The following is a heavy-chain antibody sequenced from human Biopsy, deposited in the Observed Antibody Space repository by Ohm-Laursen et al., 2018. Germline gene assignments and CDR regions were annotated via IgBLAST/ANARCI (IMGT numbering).Heavy chain of an antibody. V-gene: IGHV4-61*01. CDR1: GGSISSSTTYY. CDR2: ISYIGST. D-gene: IGHD6-19*01. CDR3: ARESALAGDFDS. J-gene: IGHJ4*02. Sequence: SDTLSLTCTVSGGSISSSTTYYWAWLRQPPGKGLEWLGYISYIGSTNYNPSLKSRVTISVDTSKNHFSLKLTSVTAADTAVYYCARESALAGDFDSWGQGTLVTVSS.